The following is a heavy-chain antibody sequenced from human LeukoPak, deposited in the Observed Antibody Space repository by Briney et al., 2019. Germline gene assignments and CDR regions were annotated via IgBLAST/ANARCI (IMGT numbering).Heavy chain of an antibody. CDR2: IYYSGST. D-gene: IGHD3-3*01. Sequence: SETLSLTCTVSGGSISSSSYYWGWIRQPPGKGLEWIGSIYYSGSTYYNPSLKSRVTISVDTSKNQFSLKLSSVTAADTAVYYCARIALYYDFWSGYYSNYYYYYYMDVWGKGTTVTVSS. V-gene: IGHV4-39*07. CDR1: GGSISSSSYY. CDR3: ARIALYYDFWSGYYSNYYYYYYMDV. J-gene: IGHJ6*03.